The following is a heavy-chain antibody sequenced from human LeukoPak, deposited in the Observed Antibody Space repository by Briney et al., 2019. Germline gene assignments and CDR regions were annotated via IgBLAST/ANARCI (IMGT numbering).Heavy chain of an antibody. CDR3: ARDSDLTYYDILTGYLGTFDY. D-gene: IGHD3-9*01. V-gene: IGHV3-30*04. CDR2: ISYDGSNK. CDR1: GFTFSSYV. J-gene: IGHJ4*02. Sequence: HPGGSLRLSCAASGFTFSSYVMHWVRQAPGKGLEWVAVISYDGSNKYYADSVKGRFTISRDNSKNTLYLQMNSLRAEDTAVYYCARDSDLTYYDILTGYLGTFDYWGQGTLVTVSS.